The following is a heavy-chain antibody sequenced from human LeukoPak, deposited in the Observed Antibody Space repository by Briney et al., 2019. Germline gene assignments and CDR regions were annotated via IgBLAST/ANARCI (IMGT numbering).Heavy chain of an antibody. CDR1: GFTFSSYA. V-gene: IGHV3-23*01. D-gene: IGHD2-15*01. J-gene: IGHJ4*02. CDR2: ISGSGGST. Sequence: GGSLRLSCVASGFTFSSYAMSWVRQAPGKGLEWVSVISGSGGSTYYADSVKGRFTISRDNSKNTLYLQMNSLRAEDTAVYYCAKVSRYCRGGSCYYHPFDYWGQGTLVTVSS. CDR3: AKVSRYCRGGSCYYHPFDY.